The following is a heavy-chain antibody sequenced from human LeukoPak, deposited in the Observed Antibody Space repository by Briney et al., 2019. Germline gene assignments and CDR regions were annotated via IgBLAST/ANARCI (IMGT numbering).Heavy chain of an antibody. D-gene: IGHD1-26*01. CDR3: ARRQGATGGDFDY. CDR2: IYYSGST. Sequence: SETLSLTCTVSGGSISSYYWSWIRQPPGKGLEWIGYIYYSGSTNYNPSLKSRVTISVDTSKNQFSLKLISVTAADTAVYYCARRQGATGGDFDYWGQGTLVTVSS. J-gene: IGHJ4*02. V-gene: IGHV4-59*08. CDR1: GGSISSYY.